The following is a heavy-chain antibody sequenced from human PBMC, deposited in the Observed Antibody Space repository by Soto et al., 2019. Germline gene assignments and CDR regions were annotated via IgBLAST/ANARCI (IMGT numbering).Heavy chain of an antibody. V-gene: IGHV1-8*02. CDR3: TRAYGAETFDF. D-gene: IGHD3-10*01. CDR2: MNPNSGNT. Sequence: ASVKVSCKASGYTFNNYDIHWVRQAPGHGLEWMGWMNPNSGNTGYAQNFRGRVTMTQNTAIGTAYMELSSLRSDDTATYYCTRAYGAETFDFWGRGTRVTSPQ. J-gene: IGHJ4*02. CDR1: GYTFNNYD.